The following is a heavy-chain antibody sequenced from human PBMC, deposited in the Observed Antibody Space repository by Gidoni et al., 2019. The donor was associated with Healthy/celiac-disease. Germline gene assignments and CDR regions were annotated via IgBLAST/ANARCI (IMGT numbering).Heavy chain of an antibody. CDR2: IFSNDEK. D-gene: IGHD3-10*01. V-gene: IGHV2-26*01. Sequence: QVTLKESGPVLVKPTETLTLTCTVSGFSLSNARMGVRWIRQPPGKALEWLAHIFSNDEKSYSTSLKSRLTISKDTSKSQVVLTMTNMDPVDTATYYCSRITRGEVFDYWGQGTLVTVSS. CDR3: SRITRGEVFDY. J-gene: IGHJ4*02. CDR1: GFSLSNARMG.